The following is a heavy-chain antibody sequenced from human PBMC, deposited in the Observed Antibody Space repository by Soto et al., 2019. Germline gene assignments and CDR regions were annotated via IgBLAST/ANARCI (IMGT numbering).Heavy chain of an antibody. V-gene: IGHV1-69*01. J-gene: IGHJ5*02. CDR2: IIPIFGTA. CDR1: GGTLSSYA. D-gene: IGHD3-3*01. Sequence: GASVEMSCKVSGGTLSSYAISWVRQAPGQGLEWMGGIIPIFGTANYAQKFQGRVTITADESTSIAYMELSSLRSEDTAVYYCARRPRFLEWFNWFDPWGQGTLVTVSS. CDR3: ARRPRFLEWFNWFDP.